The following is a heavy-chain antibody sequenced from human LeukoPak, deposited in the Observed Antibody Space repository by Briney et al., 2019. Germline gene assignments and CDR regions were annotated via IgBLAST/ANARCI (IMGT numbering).Heavy chain of an antibody. CDR3: ARAHWISFDAFDI. D-gene: IGHD2-2*03. V-gene: IGHV1-18*01. Sequence: ASVKVSCKASDYTFINYGISWVRQAPGQGLEWMGWISADNDNTNYAQKFQGRVTVTTDTSTSTAYMELRSLRSDDTAVYYCARAHWISFDAFDIWGQGTMVTVSS. J-gene: IGHJ3*02. CDR1: DYTFINYG. CDR2: ISADNDNT.